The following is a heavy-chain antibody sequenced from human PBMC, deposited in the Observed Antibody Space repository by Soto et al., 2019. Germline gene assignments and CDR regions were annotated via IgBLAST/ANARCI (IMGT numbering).Heavy chain of an antibody. CDR1: GFTFSSYG. D-gene: IGHD6-13*01. CDR3: AKDPSSSWPIIDY. Sequence: QVQLVESGGGVVQPGRSLRLSCAASGFTFSSYGMHWVRQAPGKGLEWVAVISYDGSNKYYADSVKGRFTISRDNSKNTLYLQMNSLRAEDTAVYYCAKDPSSSWPIIDYWGQGTLVTVSS. V-gene: IGHV3-30*18. J-gene: IGHJ4*02. CDR2: ISYDGSNK.